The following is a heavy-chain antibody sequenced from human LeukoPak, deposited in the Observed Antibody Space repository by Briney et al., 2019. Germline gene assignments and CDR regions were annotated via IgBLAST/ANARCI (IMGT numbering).Heavy chain of an antibody. Sequence: GGSLRLSCAASGFTFSSYAMTWVRQAPGKGLQWVSTIRATAGTTYYTDSVKGRFTISRDNSKNTVFLQMNSQRAEDTAVYYCAKGGYTSHYDYWGQGILVTVSS. CDR3: AKGGYTSHYDY. CDR2: IRATAGTT. J-gene: IGHJ4*02. D-gene: IGHD5-12*01. CDR1: GFTFSSYA. V-gene: IGHV3-23*01.